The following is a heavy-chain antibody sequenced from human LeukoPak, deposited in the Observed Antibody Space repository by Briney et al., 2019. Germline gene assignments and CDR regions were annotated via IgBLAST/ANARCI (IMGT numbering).Heavy chain of an antibody. V-gene: IGHV1-2*02. CDR1: GYTFTSYY. J-gene: IGHJ4*02. D-gene: IGHD2-2*01. Sequence: ASVKVSCKASGYTFTSYYMHWVRQAPGQGLEWMGWINPNSGGTNYAQKFQGRVTMTGDTSISTAYMELSRLRSDDTAVYYCARDGGGYCSSTSCFGYWGQGTLVTVSS. CDR2: INPNSGGT. CDR3: ARDGGGYCSSTSCFGY.